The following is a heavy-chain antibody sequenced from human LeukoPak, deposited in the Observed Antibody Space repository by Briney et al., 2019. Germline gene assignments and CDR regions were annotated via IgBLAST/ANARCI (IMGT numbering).Heavy chain of an antibody. Sequence: GGSLRLSCAASGFTFSSDSMTWVRQAPGKGLEWVANIKQDGSEKNYVDSVKGRFTISRDNTNYSLYLQMNSLRAEDTAVYYCARDARVCSSYRCYYYYHYMDVWGKGATVTVSS. V-gene: IGHV3-7*01. D-gene: IGHD2-2*01. CDR1: GFTFSSDS. J-gene: IGHJ6*03. CDR2: IKQDGSEK. CDR3: ARDARVCSSYRCYYYYHYMDV.